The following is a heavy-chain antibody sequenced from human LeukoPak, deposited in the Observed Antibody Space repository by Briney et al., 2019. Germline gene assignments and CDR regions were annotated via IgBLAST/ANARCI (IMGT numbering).Heavy chain of an antibody. V-gene: IGHV3-66*01. CDR2: IFTNGNT. Sequence: GGSLRLSCAASGFSVSTNYMSWVRQAPGKGLEWVSVIFTNGNTKYADSVKGRFTISRDNSKNMLYLQMNSLRVEDTAVYYCVRDHYGLTSYPNPWGQGTLVTVSS. CDR3: VRDHYGLTSYPNP. J-gene: IGHJ5*02. D-gene: IGHD3-10*01. CDR1: GFSVSTNY.